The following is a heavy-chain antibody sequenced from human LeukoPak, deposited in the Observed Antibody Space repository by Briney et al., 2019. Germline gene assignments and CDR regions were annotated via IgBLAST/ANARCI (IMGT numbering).Heavy chain of an antibody. V-gene: IGHV3-66*01. Sequence: GGSLRLSCAASGFTFSSYSMNWVRQAPGKGLEWVSGIYSGGSTYYADSVKGRFTISRDNSKNTLYLQMNSLRAEDTAVYYCASSIAVAGKVDYWGQGTLVTVSS. CDR1: GFTFSSYS. CDR2: IYSGGST. D-gene: IGHD6-19*01. CDR3: ASSIAVAGKVDY. J-gene: IGHJ4*02.